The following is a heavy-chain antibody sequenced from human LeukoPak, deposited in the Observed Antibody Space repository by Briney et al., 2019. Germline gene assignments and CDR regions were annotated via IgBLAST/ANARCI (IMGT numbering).Heavy chain of an antibody. CDR2: ICPGDSDT. J-gene: IGHJ6*02. Sequence: GESLKISCKGSGYSFTSYWIGWVRQMPGKGLEWMGIICPGDSDTRYSPSFQGQVTISADKSISTAYLQWSSLKASDTAMYYCARLGPGYSSGWYRGGMDVWGQGTTVTVSS. D-gene: IGHD6-19*01. CDR3: ARLGPGYSSGWYRGGMDV. CDR1: GYSFTSYW. V-gene: IGHV5-51*01.